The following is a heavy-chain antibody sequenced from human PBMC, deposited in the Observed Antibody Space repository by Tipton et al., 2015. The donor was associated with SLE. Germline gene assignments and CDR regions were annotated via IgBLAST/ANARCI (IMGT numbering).Heavy chain of an antibody. CDR1: GYTFTSYY. CDR3: ARQEARHYYYYCMDV. J-gene: IGHJ6*03. D-gene: IGHD6-6*01. V-gene: IGHV1-69*01. CDR2: LIPIFGTA. Sequence: QVQLVQSGAEVKKPGASVKVSCKASGYTFTSYYMHWVRQAPGQGLEWMGGLIPIFGTANYAQKFQGRVTITTDESTSTAYMELSSLRSEDTAVYYCARQEARHYYYYCMDVWGKGTTVTVSS.